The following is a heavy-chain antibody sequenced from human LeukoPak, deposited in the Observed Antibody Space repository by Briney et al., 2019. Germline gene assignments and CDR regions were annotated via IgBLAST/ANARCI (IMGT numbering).Heavy chain of an antibody. CDR3: ARDPYYYDSSGYSGFDY. CDR1: GFTFSSYS. V-gene: IGHV3-48*01. D-gene: IGHD3-22*01. Sequence: GGSLRLSCAASGFTFSSYSMNWVRQAPGKGLEWVSYISSSSSTIYYADSVKGRFTISRDNAKNSLYLQMNSLRAEDTAVYYCARDPYYYDSSGYSGFDYWGQGTLVTVSS. J-gene: IGHJ4*02. CDR2: ISSSSSTI.